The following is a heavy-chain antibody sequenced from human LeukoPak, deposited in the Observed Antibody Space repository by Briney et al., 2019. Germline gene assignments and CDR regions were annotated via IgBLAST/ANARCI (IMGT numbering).Heavy chain of an antibody. Sequence: PSETLSLTCTVSGGSISSYYWNWIRQPPGKGLEWIGYIYYRGSTNYNPSLKSRVTISVDTSKDQFSLKLSSATATDTAMYYCARGDDYKSTLFDYWGQGTLFTVSS. CDR1: GGSISSYY. D-gene: IGHD5-12*01. V-gene: IGHV4-59*01. CDR2: IYYRGST. J-gene: IGHJ4*02. CDR3: ARGDDYKSTLFDY.